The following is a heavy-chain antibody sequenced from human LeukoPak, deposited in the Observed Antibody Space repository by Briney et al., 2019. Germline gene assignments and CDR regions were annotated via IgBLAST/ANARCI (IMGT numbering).Heavy chain of an antibody. V-gene: IGHV3-23*01. Sequence: GGSLRLSCAASGFTFSSYCMSWVRQAPGKGLECVSGISSSGSNTYYADSVKGRFTISRDNSKNTLYLQMNSLRAEDTAVYYCAKRPRWYYDSSGYLPDDYWGQGTLVTVSS. D-gene: IGHD3-22*01. CDR1: GFTFSSYC. J-gene: IGHJ4*02. CDR3: AKRPRWYYDSSGYLPDDY. CDR2: ISSSGSNT.